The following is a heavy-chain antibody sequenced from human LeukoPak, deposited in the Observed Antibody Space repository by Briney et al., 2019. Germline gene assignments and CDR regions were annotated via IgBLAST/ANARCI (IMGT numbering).Heavy chain of an antibody. CDR3: ARQLAAAGTAGLGY. J-gene: IGHJ4*02. V-gene: IGHV4-4*07. D-gene: IGHD6-13*01. Sequence: SETLSLTCTVSGGSISSYYWSWIRQPAGKGLEWIGRIYTSGSTNYNPSLKRRVTMSVDTSKNQFSLKLSSVTAADTAVYYCARQLAAAGTAGLGYWGQGTLVTVSS. CDR2: IYTSGST. CDR1: GGSISSYY.